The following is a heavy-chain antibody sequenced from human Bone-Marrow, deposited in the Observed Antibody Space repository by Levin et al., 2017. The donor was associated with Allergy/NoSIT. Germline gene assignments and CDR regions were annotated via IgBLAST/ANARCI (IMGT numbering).Heavy chain of an antibody. Sequence: GESLKISCAVSGFTISSYSMNWVRQAPGKGLEWISYISSSSSSIYYADSVKGRFTISRDNARNSLYLQMNSLRNEDTAVYYCAMYCSSTSCYFEYWGQGTLVTVSS. CDR1: GFTISSYS. V-gene: IGHV3-48*02. J-gene: IGHJ4*02. CDR3: AMYCSSTSCYFEY. CDR2: ISSSSSSI. D-gene: IGHD2-2*01.